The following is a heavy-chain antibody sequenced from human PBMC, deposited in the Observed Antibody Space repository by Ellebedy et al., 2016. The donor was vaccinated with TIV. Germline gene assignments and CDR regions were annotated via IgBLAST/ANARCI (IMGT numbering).Heavy chain of an antibody. Sequence: GESLKISCAASGFTFSSYAMSWFPQAPGRRLEWVSSDGGSGGRPRYVDSVRGRFTISRDNSKNTLDLQMTSLRAEDTAVYYGARAPTAIFAHFYYYYYGMDVWGKGTTVTVS. V-gene: IGHV3-23*01. CDR3: ARAPTAIFAHFYYYYYGMDV. D-gene: IGHD2-21*02. CDR1: GFTFSSYA. J-gene: IGHJ6*04. CDR2: DGGSGGRP.